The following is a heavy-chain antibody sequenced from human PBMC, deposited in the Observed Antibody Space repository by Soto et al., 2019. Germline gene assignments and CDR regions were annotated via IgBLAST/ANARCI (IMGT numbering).Heavy chain of an antibody. V-gene: IGHV4-4*02. Sequence: SETLSLTCAVSSGSISSSNWWSWVRQPPGKGLEWIGEIYHSGSTNYNPSLKSRATISVDKSKNQFFLKLTSVSAADTAVYYCARVRQVDHNFDYWGQGTLVTVSS. CDR1: SGSISSSNW. J-gene: IGHJ4*02. CDR2: IYHSGST. CDR3: ARVRQVDHNFDY.